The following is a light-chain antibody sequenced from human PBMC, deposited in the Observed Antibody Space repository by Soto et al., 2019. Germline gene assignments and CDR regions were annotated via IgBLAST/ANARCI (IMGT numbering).Light chain of an antibody. CDR3: HQYGSSPFT. Sequence: EVVLTQSPVTLSLSPGERATLSCRANQSVSANYLAWYQQKPGQAPRLLIYGASSRATGIPDRFSGSWSGTDFTLTISRLEPEDFGVFYCHQYGSSPFTFGPGTKVDIK. V-gene: IGKV3-20*01. CDR2: GAS. J-gene: IGKJ3*01. CDR1: QSVSANY.